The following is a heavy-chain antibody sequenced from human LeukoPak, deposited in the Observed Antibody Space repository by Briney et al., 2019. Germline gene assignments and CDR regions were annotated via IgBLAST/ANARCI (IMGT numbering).Heavy chain of an antibody. V-gene: IGHV3-30-3*01. Sequence: GGYLRLSCAASGFTCSNYFMHWVRQAPGKGLEWVADIASDGSHTFYVESVKGRFTISRDNSKNTLYLQMNSLGPEDTAVYFCARERQDTVIHSGAFDIWGQGTMVTVSS. CDR3: ARERQDTVIHSGAFDI. D-gene: IGHD2-21*02. CDR2: IASDGSHT. CDR1: GFTCSNYF. J-gene: IGHJ3*02.